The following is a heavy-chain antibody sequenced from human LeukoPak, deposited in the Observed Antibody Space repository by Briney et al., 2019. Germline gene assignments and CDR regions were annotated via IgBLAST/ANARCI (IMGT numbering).Heavy chain of an antibody. CDR3: ARVAVATTYFDY. CDR1: GGFISPYF. J-gene: IGHJ4*02. Sequence: SETLSLTCSVSGGFISPYFWSWIRQPAGKGLEWIGRIYSTGRSTYNSSLESRVTMSVDKSKNQLSLNLTSVTAADTAVYYCARVAVATTYFDYWGQGTLVTVSS. V-gene: IGHV4-4*07. D-gene: IGHD5-12*01. CDR2: IYSTGRS.